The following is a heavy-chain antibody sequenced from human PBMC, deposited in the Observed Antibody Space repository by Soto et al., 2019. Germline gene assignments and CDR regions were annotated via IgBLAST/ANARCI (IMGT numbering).Heavy chain of an antibody. CDR3: ARIGVASDY. CDR1: GGSVSSGSYY. V-gene: IGHV4-61*01. Sequence: SETLSLTCTVSGGSVSSGSYYWSWIRQPPGKGLEWIGYIYYSGSTNNNPSLKSLVTISVDTSKYLVSLKLSSVSAAVSSVYYCARIGVASDYWGQGTLVTVSS. J-gene: IGHJ4*02. D-gene: IGHD5-12*01. CDR2: IYYSGST.